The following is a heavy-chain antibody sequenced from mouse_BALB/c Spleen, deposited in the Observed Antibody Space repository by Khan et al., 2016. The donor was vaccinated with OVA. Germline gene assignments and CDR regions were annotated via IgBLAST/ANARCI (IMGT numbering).Heavy chain of an antibody. CDR3: ARLQINFDY. CDR1: GYTLTSYW. Sequence: QVQLQQPGAELVNPGASVNLSCKASGYTLTSYWMHWVKQRPGQGLEWIGEINPSNGRTNYNEKFKSKATLTVDKSSSTADMQLSSPTTEDSAVYYCARLQINFDYWGQGTTLTVSS. J-gene: IGHJ2*01. CDR2: INPSNGRT. V-gene: IGHV1S81*02.